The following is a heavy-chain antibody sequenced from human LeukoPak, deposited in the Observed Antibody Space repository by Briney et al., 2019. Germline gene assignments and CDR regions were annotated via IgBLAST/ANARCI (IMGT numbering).Heavy chain of an antibody. CDR3: ARDGGRSWYESYFDY. D-gene: IGHD6-13*01. V-gene: IGHV3-30-3*01. CDR1: GFTFSSYA. J-gene: IGHJ4*02. CDR2: ISYDGSNK. Sequence: GGSLRLSCAASGFTFSSYAMHWVRQAPGKGLEWVAVISYDGSNKYYADSVKGRFTISRDNSKNTLYLQMNSLRAEDTTVYYCARDGGRSWYESYFDYWGQGTLVTASS.